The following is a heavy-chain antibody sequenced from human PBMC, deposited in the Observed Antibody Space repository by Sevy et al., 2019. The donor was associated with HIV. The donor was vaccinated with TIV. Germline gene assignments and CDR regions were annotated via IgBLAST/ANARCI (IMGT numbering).Heavy chain of an antibody. CDR1: GYTFTTYD. CDR2: INPNSANT. V-gene: IGHV1-8*02. CDR3: ARQGRYSRSSGPFDL. Sequence: ASVKVSCKASGYTFTTYDISWVRQAAGQGLEWMGWINPNSANTGYAPKFQGRVTMTTDTSIGTAYMELSNLRSEDTAVYYCARQGRYSRSSGPFDLWGQGTRVTVSS. J-gene: IGHJ3*01. D-gene: IGHD6-13*01.